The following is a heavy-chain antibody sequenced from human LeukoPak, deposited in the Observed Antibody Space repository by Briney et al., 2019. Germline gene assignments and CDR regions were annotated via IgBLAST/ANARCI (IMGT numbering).Heavy chain of an antibody. CDR1: GGSFSGYY. CDR2: INHSGST. V-gene: IGHV4-34*01. J-gene: IGHJ6*01. CDR3: ARANPKLAQDVVVITRLYYYYYSMDV. Sequence: PSETLSLTCAVYGGSFSGYYWSWIRQPPGKGLEWIGEINHSGSTNYNPSLKSRVTISVDTSKNQFSLKLSSVTAADKAVYYCARANPKLAQDVVVITRLYYYYYSMDVWEQGTRVPVS. D-gene: IGHD3-22*01.